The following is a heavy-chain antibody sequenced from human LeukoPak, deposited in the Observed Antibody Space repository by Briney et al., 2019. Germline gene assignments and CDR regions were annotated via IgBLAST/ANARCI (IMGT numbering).Heavy chain of an antibody. CDR3: AVDLPRTAAGTDY. CDR2: IIPIFGTA. CDR1: GGTFSSYA. V-gene: IGHV1-69*13. D-gene: IGHD6-13*01. Sequence: SVKVSCKASGGTFSSYAVSWVRQAPGQGLEWMGGIIPIFGTANYAQKFQGRVTITADESTSTAYMELSSLRSEDTAVYYCAVDLPRTAAGTDYWGQGTLVTVSS. J-gene: IGHJ4*02.